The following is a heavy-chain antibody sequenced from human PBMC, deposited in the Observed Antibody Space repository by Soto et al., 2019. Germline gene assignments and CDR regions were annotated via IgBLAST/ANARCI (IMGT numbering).Heavy chain of an antibody. CDR2: IYYSGTT. J-gene: IGHJ4*02. V-gene: IGHV4-4*02. D-gene: IGHD2-15*01. Sequence: LSLTFAVSGGSISSSNWWSWVRQPPGKGLEWIGEIYYSGTTKCNPSLKSRVTISVDKSKNQFSLNLYSVTAADTAVYYCARDQGYCSGGSCYVFDSWGQGTLVTVSS. CDR1: GGSISSSNW. CDR3: ARDQGYCSGGSCYVFDS.